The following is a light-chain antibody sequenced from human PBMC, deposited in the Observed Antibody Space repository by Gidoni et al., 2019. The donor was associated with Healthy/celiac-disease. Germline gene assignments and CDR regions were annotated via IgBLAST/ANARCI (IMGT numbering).Light chain of an antibody. CDR1: QSISSY. Sequence: DIQMTQSPSSLSASVGDRVTITCRASQSISSYLNWYQQKPGKAPKLLIYAASSLRSGVPSRCSGSGSGTDFTLTISSLQPEDFATYYCQQSYSTPTFGQGTKLEIK. CDR2: AAS. J-gene: IGKJ2*01. V-gene: IGKV1-39*01. CDR3: QQSYSTPT.